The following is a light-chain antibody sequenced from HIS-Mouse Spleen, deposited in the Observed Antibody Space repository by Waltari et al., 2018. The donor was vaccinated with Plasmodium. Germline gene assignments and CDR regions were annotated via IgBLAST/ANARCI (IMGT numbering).Light chain of an antibody. Sequence: DIVMTQSPDSLAVSLGERATINCKSRQSVLYSSNNKNYLAWYQQKPGQPPKLLIYWASTRESGVRDRFSGSGSGTDFTLTISSLQAEDVAVYYCQQYYSTPRTFGQGTKVEIK. J-gene: IGKJ1*01. CDR3: QQYYSTPRT. CDR1: QSVLYSSNNKNY. CDR2: WAS. V-gene: IGKV4-1*01.